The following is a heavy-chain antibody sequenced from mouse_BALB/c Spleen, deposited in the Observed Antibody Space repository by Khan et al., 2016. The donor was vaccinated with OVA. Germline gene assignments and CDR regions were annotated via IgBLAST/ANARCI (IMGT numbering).Heavy chain of an antibody. J-gene: IGHJ2*01. CDR1: GYSFTNYW. V-gene: IGHV1-5*01. CDR2: IYPGNSDT. CDR3: ARSKDSFYFDY. Sequence: VQLQQSGTVLARPGASVKMSCKASGYSFTNYWMHWVKQRPGQVLEWIGTIYPGNSDTRYNQKFKDKAKLTAVTSASTAYMDLSSLTCEDSSVDYCARSKDSFYFDYWGQGSTLTGSS.